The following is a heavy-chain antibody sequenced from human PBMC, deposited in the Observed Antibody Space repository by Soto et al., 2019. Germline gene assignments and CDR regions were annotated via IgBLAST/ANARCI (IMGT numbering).Heavy chain of an antibody. J-gene: IGHJ5*02. CDR3: ARDPPGEGAAMFDL. D-gene: IGHD3-10*01. CDR1: GYTFTANA. CDR2: IFTDNGDT. V-gene: IGHV1-3*04. Sequence: QVNLVQSGAEVKKPGASVKVSCKASGYTFTANAMHWVRQVPGQRFEWMGWIFTDNGDTVYSQNFQGRVTITRDTSANTAYMDLSSLRSDDTAVYYCARDPPGEGAAMFDLWGQGTLVTVSS.